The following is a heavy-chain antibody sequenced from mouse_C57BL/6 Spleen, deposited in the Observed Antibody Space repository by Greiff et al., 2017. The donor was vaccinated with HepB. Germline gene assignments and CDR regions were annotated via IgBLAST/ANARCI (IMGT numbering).Heavy chain of an antibody. CDR3: TRRDHYYGSSWFAY. D-gene: IGHD1-1*01. V-gene: IGHV1-15*01. J-gene: IGHJ3*01. Sequence: VQLQQSGAELVRPGASVTLSCKASGYTFTDYEMHWVKQTPVHGLEWIGAIDPETGGTAYNQKFKGKAILTADKSSSTAYMERRSLTSEDSAVYYCTRRDHYYGSSWFAYWGQGTLVTVSA. CDR1: GYTFTDYE. CDR2: IDPETGGT.